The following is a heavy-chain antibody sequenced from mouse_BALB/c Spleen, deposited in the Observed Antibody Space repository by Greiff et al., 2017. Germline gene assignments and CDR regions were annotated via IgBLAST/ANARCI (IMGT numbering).Heavy chain of an antibody. V-gene: IGHV5-6*01. D-gene: IGHD2-14*01. J-gene: IGHJ3*01. Sequence: EVQRVESGGDLVKPGGSLKLSCAASGFTFSSYGMSWVRQTPDKRLEWVATISSGGSYTYYPDSVKGRFTISRDNAKNTLYLQMSSLKSEDTAMYYCPSQGAYYRYDDGGFAYWGQGTLVTVSA. CDR3: PSQGAYYRYDDGGFAY. CDR2: ISSGGSYT. CDR1: GFTFSSYG.